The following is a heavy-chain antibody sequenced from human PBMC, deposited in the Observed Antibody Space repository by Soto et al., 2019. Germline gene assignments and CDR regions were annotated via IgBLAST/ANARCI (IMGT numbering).Heavy chain of an antibody. D-gene: IGHD2-15*01. CDR1: GFTFDDYA. J-gene: IGHJ4*02. CDR2: ISWNSGSI. CDR3: AKGGVVVVAAVDY. Sequence: EVQLVESGGGLVQPGRSLRLSCAASGFTFDDYAMHWVRQAPGKGLEWVSGISWNSGSIGYADSVKGRFTISRDNAKNSLYLQMNSLSAEDTALYYCAKGGVVVVAAVDYWGQGTLVTVSS. V-gene: IGHV3-9*01.